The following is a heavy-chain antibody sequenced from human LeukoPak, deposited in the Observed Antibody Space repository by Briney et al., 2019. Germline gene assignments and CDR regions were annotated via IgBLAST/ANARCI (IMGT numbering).Heavy chain of an antibody. V-gene: IGHV3-53*01. Sequence: PGGSLRLSCAASGFTFSSYWMNWARQASGKGLEWVSVIYSGGSTYYADSVKGRFTISRDNSKNTLYLQMNSLRAEDTAVYYCAARGYSYGFEFDYWGQGTLVTVSS. J-gene: IGHJ4*02. CDR1: GFTFSSYW. CDR2: IYSGGST. CDR3: AARGYSYGFEFDY. D-gene: IGHD5-18*01.